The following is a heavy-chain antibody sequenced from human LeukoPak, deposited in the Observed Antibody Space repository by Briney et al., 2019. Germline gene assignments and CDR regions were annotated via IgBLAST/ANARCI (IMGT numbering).Heavy chain of an antibody. V-gene: IGHV1-18*01. J-gene: IGHJ5*02. CDR2: ISAYNGNT. Sequence: ASVKVSCKASGYTFTSYGIRWVRQAPGQGLEWMGWISAYNGNTNYAQKLQGRVTMTTDTSTSTAYMELRSLRSDDTAVYYCARELSGDSSGYYSWFDPWGQGTLVTVSS. D-gene: IGHD3-22*01. CDR3: ARELSGDSSGYYSWFDP. CDR1: GYTFTSYG.